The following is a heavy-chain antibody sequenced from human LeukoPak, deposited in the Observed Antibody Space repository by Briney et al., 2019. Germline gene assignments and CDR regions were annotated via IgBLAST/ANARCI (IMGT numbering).Heavy chain of an antibody. Sequence: ASVKVSCKASGYTFTSYGISWVRQAPGRGLEWMGWISAYNGNTNYAQKLQGRVTMTTDTSTSTAYMELRSLRSDDTAVYYCARSGYYDILTGLNWFDPWGQGTLVTVSS. V-gene: IGHV1-18*01. J-gene: IGHJ5*02. CDR2: ISAYNGNT. CDR1: GYTFTSYG. D-gene: IGHD3-9*01. CDR3: ARSGYYDILTGLNWFDP.